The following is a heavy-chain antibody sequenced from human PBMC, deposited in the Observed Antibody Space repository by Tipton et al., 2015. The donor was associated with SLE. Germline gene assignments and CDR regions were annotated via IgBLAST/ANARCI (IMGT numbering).Heavy chain of an antibody. V-gene: IGHV4-34*01. CDR1: GGSFSGYY. Sequence: TLSLTCAVYGGSFSGYYWSWIRQPPGKGLEWIGEINHSGSTNYNPSLKSRVTISVDTSKNQFSLKLSSVTAADTAVYYCARASQDSSSSFDYWGQGTLVTVSS. CDR3: ARASQDSSSSFDY. J-gene: IGHJ4*02. D-gene: IGHD6-6*01. CDR2: INHSGST.